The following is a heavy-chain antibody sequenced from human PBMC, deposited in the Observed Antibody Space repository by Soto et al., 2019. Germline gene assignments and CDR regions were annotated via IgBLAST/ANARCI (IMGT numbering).Heavy chain of an antibody. D-gene: IGHD2-2*03. CDR2: IYGGGNGP. CDR1: GYTFSDFA. Sequence: EVQVLESGGGLVQPGGYLRLSCAATGYTFSDFAMSWVRQAPGKGLEWVSRIYGGGNGPHYADSVKGRVTISRDNSKNTLYLQMNSLRAEDTAGYYCAKMEGMDPWAYSFDYWGQGTLVTVSS. CDR3: AKMEGMDPWAYSFDY. J-gene: IGHJ4*02. V-gene: IGHV3-23*01.